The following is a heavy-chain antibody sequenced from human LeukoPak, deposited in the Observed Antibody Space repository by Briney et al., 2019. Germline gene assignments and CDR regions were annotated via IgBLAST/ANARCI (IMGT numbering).Heavy chain of an antibody. CDR3: ARVGYGDYWFDP. V-gene: IGHV3-74*01. CDR1: GFTFRSYW. CDR2: INSDGSST. Sequence: GGSLRLSCAASGFTFRSYWMHWVRQAPGKGLVWVSRINSDGSSTSYADSVKGRFTISRDNAKNTLYLQMNSQRAEDTAVYYCARVGYGDYWFDPWGQGTLVTVSS. D-gene: IGHD4-17*01. J-gene: IGHJ5*02.